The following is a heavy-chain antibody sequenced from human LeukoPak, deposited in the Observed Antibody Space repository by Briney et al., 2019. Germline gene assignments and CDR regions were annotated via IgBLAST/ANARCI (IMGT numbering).Heavy chain of an antibody. CDR3: AGDYYDSSGYQNWFDP. V-gene: IGHV1-46*01. D-gene: IGHD3-22*01. Sequence: ASVKVSCKASGYTFTSYYMHWVRQAPGQGLEWMGIINPSGGSTSYAQKFQGRVTMTRDTSTSTVYMELSSLRSEDTAVYHCAGDYYDSSGYQNWFDPWGQGTLVTVSS. J-gene: IGHJ5*02. CDR1: GYTFTSYY. CDR2: INPSGGST.